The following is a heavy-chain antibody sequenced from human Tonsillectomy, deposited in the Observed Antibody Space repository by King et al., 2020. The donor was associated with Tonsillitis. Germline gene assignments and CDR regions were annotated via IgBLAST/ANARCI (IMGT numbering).Heavy chain of an antibody. V-gene: IGHV3-7*03. CDR2: IQQDGSEK. J-gene: IGHJ4*02. CDR3: AKSDYRTFEC. Sequence: RQAPGKGLEWVANIQQDGSEKSYVDSVKGRFTIYRDNAKNSLYLHMNTLRAEYTAVYSCAKSDYRTFECLGPGALVTVSS. D-gene: IGHD4-11*01.